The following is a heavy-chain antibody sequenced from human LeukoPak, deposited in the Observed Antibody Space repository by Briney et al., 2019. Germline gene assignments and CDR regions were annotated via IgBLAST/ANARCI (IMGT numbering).Heavy chain of an antibody. CDR3: ARERGYCSSTSCYPLGLGMDV. Sequence: PSGTLSLTCTVSGGSISSYYWSWIRQPPGKGLEWIGYIYYSGSTNYNPSLKSRVTISVDTSKNQFSLKLSSVTAADTAVYYCARERGYCSSTSCYPLGLGMDVWAKGPRSPSPQ. CDR2: IYYSGST. D-gene: IGHD2-2*01. J-gene: IGHJ6*04. CDR1: GGSISSYY. V-gene: IGHV4-59*01.